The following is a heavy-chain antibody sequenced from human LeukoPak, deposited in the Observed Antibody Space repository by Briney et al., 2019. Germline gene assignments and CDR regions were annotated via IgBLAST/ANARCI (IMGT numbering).Heavy chain of an antibody. J-gene: IGHJ5*02. D-gene: IGHD6-13*01. V-gene: IGHV4-4*07. CDR2: IYTSGST. Sequence: PSETLSPTCTVSGGSISSYYWSWIRQPAGKGLEWIGRIYTSGSTNYNPSLKSRVTMSVDTPKNQFSLKLSSVTAADTAVYYCARAQYSSSSRAGFDPWGQGTLVTVSS. CDR1: GGSISSYY. CDR3: ARAQYSSSSRAGFDP.